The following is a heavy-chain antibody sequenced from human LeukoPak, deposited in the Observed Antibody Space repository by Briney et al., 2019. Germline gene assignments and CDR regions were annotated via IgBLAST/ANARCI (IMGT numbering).Heavy chain of an antibody. CDR1: GGTLSSDA. Sequence: ASVKVSCKASGGTLSSDAISWVRQAPGQGLEWVGGIVPIFGRTDYSQKFQGRVTITADESTSTAYMELSSLRSEDTAVYYCARAYYYYYGMDVWGQGTTVTVSS. CDR2: IVPIFGRT. V-gene: IGHV1-69*13. J-gene: IGHJ6*02. CDR3: ARAYYYYYGMDV.